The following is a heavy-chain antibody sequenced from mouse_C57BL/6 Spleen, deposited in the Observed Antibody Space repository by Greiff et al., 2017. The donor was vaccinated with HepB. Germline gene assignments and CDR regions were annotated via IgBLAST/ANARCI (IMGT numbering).Heavy chain of an antibody. CDR1: GFSLTSYG. Sequence: QVQLKESGPGLVQPSQSLSITCTVSGFSLTSYGVHWVRQSPGKGLEWLGVIWSGGSTDYNAAFISRLSISKDNSKSQVFFKMNSLQADDTAIYYCARKGSTVVEGDYAMDYWGQGTSVTVSS. J-gene: IGHJ4*01. V-gene: IGHV2-2*01. CDR2: IWSGGST. CDR3: ARKGSTVVEGDYAMDY. D-gene: IGHD1-1*01.